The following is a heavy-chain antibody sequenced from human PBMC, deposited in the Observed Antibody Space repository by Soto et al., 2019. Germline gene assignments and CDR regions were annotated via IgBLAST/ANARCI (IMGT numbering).Heavy chain of an antibody. CDR1: GYTLTELS. D-gene: IGHD5-18*01. CDR2: FDPEDGET. J-gene: IGHJ6*02. V-gene: IGHV1-24*01. Sequence: ASVKVSCKVSGYTLTELSMHWVRQAPGKGLEWMGGFDPEDGETIYAQKFQGRVTMTRDTSTSTVYMELSSLRSEDTAVYYCARDKKSGYSYGLSDNYGMDVWGQGTTVTVSS. CDR3: ARDKKSGYSYGLSDNYGMDV.